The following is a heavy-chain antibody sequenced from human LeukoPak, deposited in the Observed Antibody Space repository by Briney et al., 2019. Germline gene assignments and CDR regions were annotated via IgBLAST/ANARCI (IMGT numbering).Heavy chain of an antibody. J-gene: IGHJ4*02. Sequence: ASVKVSCKASGYTFTGYYMHWVRQAPGQGLEWMGRNNPNSGGTNYAQKFQGRVTMTRDTSISTAYMELSRLRSDDTAVYYCARVPPDSGEYYFDYWGQGTLVTVSS. D-gene: IGHD4-17*01. CDR3: ARVPPDSGEYYFDY. CDR1: GYTFTGYY. CDR2: NNPNSGGT. V-gene: IGHV1-2*06.